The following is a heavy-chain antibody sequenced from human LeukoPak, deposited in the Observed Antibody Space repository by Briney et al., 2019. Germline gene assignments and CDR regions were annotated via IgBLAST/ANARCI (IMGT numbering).Heavy chain of an antibody. V-gene: IGHV1-2*02. CDR2: INPNSGGT. CDR3: ARAIVVVVAATFDY. Sequence: ASVKVSCKASGYTFTGYYMHWVRQAPGQGLEWMGWINPNSGGTNYAQKFQGRVTKTRDTSISTAYMELSRLRSDDTAVYYCARAIVVVVAATFDYWGQGTLVTVSS. D-gene: IGHD2-15*01. CDR1: GYTFTGYY. J-gene: IGHJ4*02.